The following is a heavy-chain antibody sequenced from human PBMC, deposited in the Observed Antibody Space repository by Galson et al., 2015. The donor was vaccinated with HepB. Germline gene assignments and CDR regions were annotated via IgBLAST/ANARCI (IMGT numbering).Heavy chain of an antibody. CDR3: TTGGYSYGPGQADY. CDR2: IKSKTDGGTT. V-gene: IGHV3-15*01. D-gene: IGHD5-18*01. Sequence: SLRLSCAASGFTFSNAWMSWVRQAPGKGLEWVGRIKSKTDGGTTDYAAPVKGRFTISRDDSKNTLYLQMNSLKTEDTAVYYCTTGGYSYGPGQADYWGQGTLVTVSS. CDR1: GFTFSNAW. J-gene: IGHJ4*02.